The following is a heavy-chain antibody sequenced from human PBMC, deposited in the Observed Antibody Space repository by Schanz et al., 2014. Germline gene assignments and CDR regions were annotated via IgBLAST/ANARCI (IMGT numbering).Heavy chain of an antibody. D-gene: IGHD3-22*01. CDR3: AGAFDSSGYYFDY. Sequence: VQLVQSGAEVKRPGASVRVSCKASGYTFTSYDFNWVRQAPGQGLEWMGIVNPSVRGTHFAREFQGRVTVTSDTSTSTVYMELSGLRSEDTAVYYCAGAFDSSGYYFDYWGQGTLVTVSS. CDR2: VNPSVRGT. V-gene: IGHV1-46*03. J-gene: IGHJ4*02. CDR1: GYTFTSYD.